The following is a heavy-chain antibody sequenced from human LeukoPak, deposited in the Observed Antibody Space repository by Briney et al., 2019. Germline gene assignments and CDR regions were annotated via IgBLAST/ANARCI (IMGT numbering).Heavy chain of an antibody. CDR1: GYSFTNYW. J-gene: IGHJ4*02. CDR3: ARLPGYCTGGSCYFDY. D-gene: IGHD2-15*01. V-gene: IGHV5-51*01. CDR2: IYHGDSDT. Sequence: GASLQISCKGSGYSFTNYWIGWGRQMPGKGLEWMGIIYHGDSDTRYSPSFQGQVSFSADKSISTTYLQWSSMKASDTAMYYCARLPGYCTGGSCYFDYWGQGTLVTVSS.